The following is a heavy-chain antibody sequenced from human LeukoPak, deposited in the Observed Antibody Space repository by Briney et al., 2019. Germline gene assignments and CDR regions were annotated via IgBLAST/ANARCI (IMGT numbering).Heavy chain of an antibody. D-gene: IGHD3-16*02. Sequence: GGSLRLSCAASGFTFSSYSMNWVRQAPGKGLEWVSYISSSSSTIYYADSVKGRFTISRDNAKDSLYLQMNSLRAEDTAVYYCARGVHAWGSYRNDYWGQGPWSPSPQ. V-gene: IGHV3-48*04. CDR1: GFTFSSYS. CDR3: ARGVHAWGSYRNDY. CDR2: ISSSSSTI. J-gene: IGHJ4*02.